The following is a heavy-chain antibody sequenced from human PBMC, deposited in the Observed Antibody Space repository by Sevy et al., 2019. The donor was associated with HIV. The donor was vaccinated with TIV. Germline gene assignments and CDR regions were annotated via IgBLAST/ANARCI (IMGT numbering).Heavy chain of an antibody. CDR2: ISGSGGST. CDR3: AKAPNGYYGSGREAYYFDY. CDR1: GFTFSSYA. D-gene: IGHD3-10*01. V-gene: IGHV3-23*01. J-gene: IGHJ4*02. Sequence: GGSLRLSCAASGFTFSSYAMSWVRQAPGKGLEWVSAISGSGGSTYYADSVKGRFTISRDNSKNTLYLQMNSLRAEDTAVYYCAKAPNGYYGSGREAYYFDYWGQGTLVTVSS.